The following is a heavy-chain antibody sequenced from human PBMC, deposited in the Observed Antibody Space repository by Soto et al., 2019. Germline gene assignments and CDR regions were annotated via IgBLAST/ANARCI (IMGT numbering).Heavy chain of an antibody. Sequence: SETLSLTCAVSGGSISSSNWWSWVRHPPGKGLEWIGEIYHSGSTNYNPSLKSRVTISVDKSKNQFSLKLSSVTAADTAVYYCARDLRYYYDSSGYQYYYYGMDVWGQGTTVT. CDR2: IYHSGST. J-gene: IGHJ6*02. D-gene: IGHD3-22*01. CDR1: GGSISSSNW. CDR3: ARDLRYYYDSSGYQYYYYGMDV. V-gene: IGHV4-4*02.